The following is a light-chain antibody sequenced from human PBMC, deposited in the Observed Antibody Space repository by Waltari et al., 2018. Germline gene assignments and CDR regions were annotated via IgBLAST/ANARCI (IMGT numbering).Light chain of an antibody. Sequence: DVVMTQSPLSLPVTLGQPASISCRSSQSLVSSDGNTYCNWFQQRPGQSPRRLLYKVSNRDSGVPDRFSGSGSGTEFTLRITRVEAEDVGVYYCMQGTHRPWTFGQGTKVEIK. V-gene: IGKV2-30*01. J-gene: IGKJ1*01. CDR2: KVS. CDR3: MQGTHRPWT. CDR1: QSLVSSDGNTY.